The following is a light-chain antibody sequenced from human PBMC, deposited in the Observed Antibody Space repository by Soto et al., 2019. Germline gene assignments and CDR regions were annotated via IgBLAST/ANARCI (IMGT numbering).Light chain of an antibody. CDR1: QSVSKNY. CDR2: GAS. Sequence: DIVLTQSPGSLSFSPGERATLSCKASQSVSKNYLAWYQQKPGQPPRLLISGASRRATGIPDRFSGSGSGTDCTLTISSLQPEDFAVYSCQQYSISPITFGQGTRLEIK. V-gene: IGKV3-20*01. J-gene: IGKJ5*01. CDR3: QQYSISPIT.